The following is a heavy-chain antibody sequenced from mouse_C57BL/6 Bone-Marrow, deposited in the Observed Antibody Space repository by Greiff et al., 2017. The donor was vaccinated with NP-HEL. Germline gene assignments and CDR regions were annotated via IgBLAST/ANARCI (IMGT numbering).Heavy chain of an antibody. D-gene: IGHD1-1*01. CDR2: IDPSDSYT. V-gene: IGHV1-50*01. CDR3: ARKASYGRSYEFAY. CDR1: GYTFTTYW. J-gene: IGHJ3*01. Sequence: QVQLQQSGAELVKPGASVKLSCKASGYTFTTYWMQWVKQRPGQGLEWIGEIDPSDSYTNYNQKFKGKATLTVDTSSSTANMQRSSLTSEDSAVYYCARKASYGRSYEFAYWGQGTLVTVSA.